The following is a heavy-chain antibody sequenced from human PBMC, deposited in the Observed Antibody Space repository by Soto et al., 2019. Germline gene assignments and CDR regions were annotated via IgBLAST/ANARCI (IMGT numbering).Heavy chain of an antibody. J-gene: IGHJ4*02. D-gene: IGHD2-21*02. Sequence: QVQLVESGGGVVQPGRSLRLSCAASGFTFSSYAMHWVRQAPGKGLEWVAVISYDGSNKYYADSVKGRFTISRDNSKNTLYLQMNSLRAEDTAVYYCARASHCGGDCYWGPFDYRGQGTLVTVSS. CDR3: ARASHCGGDCYWGPFDY. CDR2: ISYDGSNK. V-gene: IGHV3-30-3*01. CDR1: GFTFSSYA.